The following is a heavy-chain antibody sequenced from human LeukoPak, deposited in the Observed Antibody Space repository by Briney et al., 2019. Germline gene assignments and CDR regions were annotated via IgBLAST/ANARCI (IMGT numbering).Heavy chain of an antibody. CDR1: GFTFSSYW. CDR2: IKQDGSEK. Sequence: GGSLRLSCAASGFTFSSYWMSWVRQAPGKGLEWMANIKQDGSEKYYVDSVKGRFTISRDNAKNSLYLQMNSLRAEDTAVYYWARGGGAYYYDSSGAFDIWGQGTMVTVSS. CDR3: ARGGGAYYYDSSGAFDI. J-gene: IGHJ3*02. V-gene: IGHV3-7*04. D-gene: IGHD3-22*01.